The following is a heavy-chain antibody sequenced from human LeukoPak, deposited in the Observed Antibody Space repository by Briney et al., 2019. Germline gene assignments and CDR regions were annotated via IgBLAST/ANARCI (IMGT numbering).Heavy chain of an antibody. V-gene: IGHV3-48*03. CDR3: ARVRSGRAVGHSPDFDF. CDR2: ISSGGTTI. J-gene: IGHJ4*02. Sequence: GGSLRLSCAASGFTFSSFEMNWVRQAPGKGLEWVSHISSGGTTIYYAGSVKGRFTVSRDNAKNSLYIQMHSLLAEDTAVYYCARVRSGRAVGHSPDFDFWGQGTLVTVSS. D-gene: IGHD3-10*01. CDR1: GFTFSSFE.